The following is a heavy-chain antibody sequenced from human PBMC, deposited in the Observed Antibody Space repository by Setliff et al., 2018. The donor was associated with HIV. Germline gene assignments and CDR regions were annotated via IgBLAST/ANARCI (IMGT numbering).Heavy chain of an antibody. Sequence: SVKVSCKASGYTFANHRVNWVRQAPGQGLEWMGGIIPLLGTANYAQRFQGRVTIIADESTSTAYMELTSLRSEDTAVYYCAREEYDRDFWGQGTKVTVSS. CDR3: AREEYDRDF. V-gene: IGHV1-69*13. CDR1: GYTFANHR. CDR2: IIPLLGTA. J-gene: IGHJ3*01. D-gene: IGHD3-22*01.